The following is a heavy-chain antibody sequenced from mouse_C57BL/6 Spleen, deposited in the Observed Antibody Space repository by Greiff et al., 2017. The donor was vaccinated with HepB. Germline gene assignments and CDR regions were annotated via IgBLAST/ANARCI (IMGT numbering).Heavy chain of an antibody. V-gene: IGHV1-62-2*01. D-gene: IGHD4-1*01. CDR3: ARHEEDWDGDWFAS. J-gene: IGHJ3*01. Sequence: VQLQQSGAELVKPGASVKLSCKASGYTFTEYTIHWVKPRSGQGLEWTGWLYPGSGSLKYNEKFKDKATLTADKSSSTVYMALSRLTSEDFAVYFWARHEEDWDGDWFASWGQGTLVTVSA. CDR1: GYTFTEYT. CDR2: LYPGSGSL.